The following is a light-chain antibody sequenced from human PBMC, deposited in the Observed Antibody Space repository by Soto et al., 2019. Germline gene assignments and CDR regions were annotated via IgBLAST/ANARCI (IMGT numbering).Light chain of an antibody. CDR2: TNN. CDR1: SSNIGRDY. V-gene: IGLV1-47*02. J-gene: IGLJ3*02. Sequence: QSVLTQPPSASGTPGQRVTISCSGISSNIGRDYVYWYQQLPGTAPKLLIYTNNQRPSGVPDRFSGSKSGTSASLAISGLRSEDEADYYCAAWDDSLSGWVFGGGTKLTVL. CDR3: AAWDDSLSGWV.